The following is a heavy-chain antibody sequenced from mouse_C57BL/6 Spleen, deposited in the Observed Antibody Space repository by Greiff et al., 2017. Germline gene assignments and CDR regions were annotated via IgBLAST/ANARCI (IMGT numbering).Heavy chain of an antibody. V-gene: IGHV1-39*01. CDR3: ARAEQGELYWYFDV. Sequence: EVKLQESGPELVKPGASVKISCKASGYSFTDYNMNWVKQSNGKSLEWIGVINPNYGTTSYNQKFKGKATLTVDQSSSTAYMQLNSLTSEDSAVYYCARAEQGELYWYFDVWGTGTTVTVSS. CDR1: GYSFTDYN. CDR2: INPNYGTT. D-gene: IGHD2-13*01. J-gene: IGHJ1*03.